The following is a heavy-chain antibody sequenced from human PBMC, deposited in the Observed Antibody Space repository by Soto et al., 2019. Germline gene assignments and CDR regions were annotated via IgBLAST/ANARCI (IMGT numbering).Heavy chain of an antibody. CDR2: IHNGGTT. CDR3: VKDRGEN. V-gene: IGHV3-23*01. Sequence: EVQLLESGGGFEEPGGSLRLSCAASESTLNSNFMGWVRQAPGKGLEWVSLIHNGGTTYYADSVKGRFTISRDTFKNTLFLQMNSLRAEDTAIYYCVKDRGENWGQGTLVIVSS. CDR1: ESTLNSNF. J-gene: IGHJ4*02.